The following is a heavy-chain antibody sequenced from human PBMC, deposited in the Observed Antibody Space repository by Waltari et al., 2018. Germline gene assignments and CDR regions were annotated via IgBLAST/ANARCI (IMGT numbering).Heavy chain of an antibody. V-gene: IGHV3-48*03. Sequence: EVQLVESGGGLVQPGGSLRLSCAASGFTFSSYEMNWVRQAPGKGLEWVSYISSSGSIIYDADAGKGRFTISRDNAKNSLYLQMNSLRAEDTAVYYCARDANSNYGYRASRGLYYFDYWGQGTLVTVSS. CDR3: ARDANSNYGYRASRGLYYFDY. D-gene: IGHD4-4*01. J-gene: IGHJ4*02. CDR1: GFTFSSYE. CDR2: ISSSGSII.